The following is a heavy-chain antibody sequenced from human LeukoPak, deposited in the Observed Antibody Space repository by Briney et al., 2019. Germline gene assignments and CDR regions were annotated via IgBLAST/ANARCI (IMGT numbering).Heavy chain of an antibody. CDR2: ISSSGSYI. CDR1: RFTFSTYT. Sequence: GGSLRLSCAASRFTFSTYTMSWVRQAPGKGLEWVSSISSSGSYIYYTDSVKGRFTISRDNAKNSLYLQMNSLRAEDTAVYYCAELGITMIGGVWGKGTTVTISS. CDR3: AELGITMIGGV. J-gene: IGHJ6*04. D-gene: IGHD3-10*02. V-gene: IGHV3-21*01.